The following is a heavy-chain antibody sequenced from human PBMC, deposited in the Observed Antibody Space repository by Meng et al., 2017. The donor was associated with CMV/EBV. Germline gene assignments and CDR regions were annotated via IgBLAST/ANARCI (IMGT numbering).Heavy chain of an antibody. J-gene: IGHJ3*02. V-gene: IGHV1-8*02. CDR2: MNPNSGNT. CDR1: GYTFTGYY. CDR3: ARGQAGSAFDI. D-gene: IGHD6-19*01. Sequence: ASVKVSCKASGYTFTGYYMHWVRQATGQGLEWMGWMNPNSGNTGYAQKFQGRVTMTRNTSISTAYMELSSLRSEDTAVYYCARGQAGSAFDIWGQGTMVTVSS.